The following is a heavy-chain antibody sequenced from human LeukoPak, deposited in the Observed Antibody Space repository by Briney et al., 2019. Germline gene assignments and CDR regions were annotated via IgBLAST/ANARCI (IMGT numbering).Heavy chain of an antibody. V-gene: IGHV1-24*01. CDR3: ATVSLGSSWLYYFDY. D-gene: IGHD6-13*01. Sequence: ASVKVSCKVSGYTLTELSMHWVRQAPGKGLEWMGGFDPEDGETIYAQKFQGRVTMTEDTSTDTAYMELSSLRSEDTAVYYCATVSLGSSWLYYFDYWGQGTLVTVSS. CDR2: FDPEDGET. CDR1: GYTLTELS. J-gene: IGHJ4*02.